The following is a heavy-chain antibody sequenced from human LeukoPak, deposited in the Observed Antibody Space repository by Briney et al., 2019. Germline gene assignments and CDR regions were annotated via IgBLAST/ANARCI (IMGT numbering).Heavy chain of an antibody. J-gene: IGHJ3*02. CDR2: ISGNSIYI. D-gene: IGHD5-24*01. Sequence: SGGSLRLSCAVSGFTFSSQSMNWVRQAPGKGLEWVSSISGNSIYIYYSDSVKGRFTISRDNAKNSLYLQMNSLRAEDTAVYYCARGRDGYNLVDAFDIWGQGIMVIVSS. CDR3: ARGRDGYNLVDAFDI. CDR1: GFTFSSQS. V-gene: IGHV3-21*01.